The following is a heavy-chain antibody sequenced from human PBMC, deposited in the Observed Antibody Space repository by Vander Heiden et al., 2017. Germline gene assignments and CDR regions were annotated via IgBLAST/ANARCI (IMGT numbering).Heavy chain of an antibody. D-gene: IGHD2-21*02. Sequence: EVQVLVSVGGLVQPGGSLRLSCAASGFPFSSYPMGGVRRAPGKGLEWVSVISVSGGITYYADSVKGRFTISRDNSKNTLYLQMNSLRAEDTAIYYCAKELNANGGDSLGYFDYWGQGTLVTVSP. V-gene: IGHV3-23*01. J-gene: IGHJ4*02. CDR1: GFPFSSYP. CDR2: ISVSGGIT. CDR3: AKELNANGGDSLGYFDY.